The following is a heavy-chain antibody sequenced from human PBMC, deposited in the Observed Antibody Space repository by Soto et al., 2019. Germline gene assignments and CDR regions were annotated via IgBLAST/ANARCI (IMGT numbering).Heavy chain of an antibody. D-gene: IGHD3-10*01. CDR2: IYWDDDK. CDR1: GFSLSTSGVG. V-gene: IGHV2-5*02. Sequence: QITLKESGPTLVKPTQTLTLTCTFSGFSLSTSGVGVGWIRQPPGKALEWLAVIYWDDDKRSSSSLKSRFTITKDTSKNQVVHTMTNMDPVDTATYYCAHHPYYGLAPYSFDYWGQGILVTVSS. J-gene: IGHJ4*02. CDR3: AHHPYYGLAPYSFDY.